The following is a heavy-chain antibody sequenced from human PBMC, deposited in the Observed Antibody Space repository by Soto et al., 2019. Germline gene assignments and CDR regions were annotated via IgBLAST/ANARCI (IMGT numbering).Heavy chain of an antibody. CDR3: ARGVPTYYDFWSGYYAAY. J-gene: IGHJ4*02. Sequence: ASVKVSCKASGYTFTSYYMHWVRQAPGQGLEWMGIINPSGGSTSYAQKFQGRVTMTRDTSTSTVYMELSSLRSEDTAVYYCARGVPTYYDFWSGYYAAYWGQGTLVTVSS. D-gene: IGHD3-3*01. CDR1: GYTFTSYY. V-gene: IGHV1-46*01. CDR2: INPSGGST.